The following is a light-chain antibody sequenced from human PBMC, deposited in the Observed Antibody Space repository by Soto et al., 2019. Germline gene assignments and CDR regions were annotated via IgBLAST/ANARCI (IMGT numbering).Light chain of an antibody. CDR1: QSVSSNS. CDR2: GAS. Sequence: EIVLTQSPGTLSLSPGERATLSCRASQSVSSNSLAWYQHKPGQAPRLLIYGASSRATGIPDRFSGSGSGTDFTLTIIRLEPEDFAVYYCQQYGSSPRTFGQGTKLEIK. V-gene: IGKV3-20*01. J-gene: IGKJ2*01. CDR3: QQYGSSPRT.